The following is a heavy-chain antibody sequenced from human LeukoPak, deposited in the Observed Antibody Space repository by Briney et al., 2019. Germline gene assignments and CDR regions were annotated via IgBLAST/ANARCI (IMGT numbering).Heavy chain of an antibody. Sequence: ASVKVSCKASGYTFTSYYMHWVRQAPGQGLEWMGIINPSGGSTSYAQKFQGRVTMTRDMSTSTVYMELSSLRSEDTAVYYCARETRSQYSGSYGAFDIWGQGTMVTVSS. J-gene: IGHJ3*02. CDR3: ARETRSQYSGSYGAFDI. CDR1: GYTFTSYY. D-gene: IGHD1-26*01. V-gene: IGHV1-46*01. CDR2: INPSGGST.